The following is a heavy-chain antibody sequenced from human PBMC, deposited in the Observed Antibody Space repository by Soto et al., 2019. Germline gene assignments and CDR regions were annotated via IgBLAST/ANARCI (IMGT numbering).Heavy chain of an antibody. D-gene: IGHD5-18*01. CDR1: GGSFSGYY. CDR3: ASNTAMGYYYYYGMDV. Sequence: PSETLSLTCAVYGGSFSGYYWSWIRQPPGKGLEWIGEINHSGSTNYNPSLKSRVTISVDTSKNQFSLKLSSVTAADTAVYYCASNTAMGYYYYYGMDVWGQGTTVTVSS. CDR2: INHSGST. J-gene: IGHJ6*02. V-gene: IGHV4-34*01.